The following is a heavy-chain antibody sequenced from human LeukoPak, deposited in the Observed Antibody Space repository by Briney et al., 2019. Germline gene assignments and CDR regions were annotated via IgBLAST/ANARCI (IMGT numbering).Heavy chain of an antibody. CDR3: ARGLRFNDY. Sequence: GGSLRLSCAASEFTVSSNYMSWVRQAPGKGLEWVSVIYSGGSTYYADSVKGRFTISRDNSKNTLYLQMNSLRAEDTAVYYCARGLRFNDYWGQGTLVTVSS. J-gene: IGHJ4*02. CDR1: EFTVSSNY. CDR2: IYSGGST. V-gene: IGHV3-53*01. D-gene: IGHD4-17*01.